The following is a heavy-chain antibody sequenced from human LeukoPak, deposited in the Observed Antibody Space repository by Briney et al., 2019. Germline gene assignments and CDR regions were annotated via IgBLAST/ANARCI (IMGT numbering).Heavy chain of an antibody. Sequence: PGGSLRLSCAASGFTFSSYAMSWVRQAPGKGLEWVSAISGSGGSTYYADSVKGRFTISRDNSKNTLYLQMNSLRAEDTAVYYCAKGHRSSGSSLGYFDYWGQGTLVTVSS. CDR1: GFTFSSYA. CDR3: AKGHRSSGSSLGYFDY. CDR2: ISGSGGST. J-gene: IGHJ4*02. V-gene: IGHV3-23*01. D-gene: IGHD1-26*01.